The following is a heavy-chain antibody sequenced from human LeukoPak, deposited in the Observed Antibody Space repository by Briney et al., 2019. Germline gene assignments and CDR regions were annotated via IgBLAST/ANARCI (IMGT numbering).Heavy chain of an antibody. V-gene: IGHV3-23*01. CDR3: AKSQSLEVSTGGFY. J-gene: IGHJ4*02. CDR1: GFPFSTYA. CDR2: ISGSGGST. D-gene: IGHD5/OR15-5a*01. Sequence: GGSLRLSCAASGFPFSTYARSGVPQAPGRGLEWVSAISGSGGSTYYADSVKGRFTISRDNSKNTLYLQMNSLRAEDTAVYYCAKSQSLEVSTGGFYWGQGTLVTVSS.